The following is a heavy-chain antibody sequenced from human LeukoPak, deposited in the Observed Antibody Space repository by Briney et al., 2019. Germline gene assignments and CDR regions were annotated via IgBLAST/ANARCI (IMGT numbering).Heavy chain of an antibody. CDR2: ISSDGGST. J-gene: IGHJ6*03. D-gene: IGHD5-12*01. Sequence: GGSLRLSCAASGFTFSGYSMYWVRQAPGKGLEYVSAISSDGGSTYYANSVKGRFTISRDNSKDTLYLQLGSLRGEDMAVYYCAKANFYYYMDVWGKGTTVTVSS. V-gene: IGHV3-64*01. CDR1: GFTFSGYS. CDR3: AKANFYYYMDV.